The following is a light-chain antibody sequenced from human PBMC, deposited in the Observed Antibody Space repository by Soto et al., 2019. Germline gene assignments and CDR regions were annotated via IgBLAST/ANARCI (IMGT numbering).Light chain of an antibody. CDR1: QDIRNY. J-gene: IGKJ3*01. Sequence: DIQMTQSPSSLSASVGDRVTITCQASQDIRNYLNWYQQKPGKAPKILIFAASNLEAGVPSRFSGSGSGTDFTFTISSLQAEDIATYYCQQYDDLSELPFGPGTKVQI. CDR2: AAS. V-gene: IGKV1-33*01. CDR3: QQYDDLSELP.